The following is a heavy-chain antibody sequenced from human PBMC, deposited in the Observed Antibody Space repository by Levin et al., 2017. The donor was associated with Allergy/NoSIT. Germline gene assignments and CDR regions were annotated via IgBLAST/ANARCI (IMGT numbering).Heavy chain of an antibody. Sequence: TSETLSLTCTVSGGSISSGDYYWSWIRQPPGKGLEWIGYIYYSGSTYYNPSLKSRVTISVDTSKNQFSLKLSSVTAADTAVYYCARDPGGDHEGGFDYWGQGTLVTVSS. CDR3: ARDPGGDHEGGFDY. D-gene: IGHD4-17*01. J-gene: IGHJ4*02. CDR1: GGSISSGDYY. V-gene: IGHV4-30-4*01. CDR2: IYYSGST.